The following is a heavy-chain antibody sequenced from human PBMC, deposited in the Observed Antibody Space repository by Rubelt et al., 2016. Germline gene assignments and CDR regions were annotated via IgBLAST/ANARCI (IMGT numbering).Heavy chain of an antibody. Sequence: PILGIANYAQKFQGRVTITADKSTSTAYMELSSLRSEDTAVYYCARRPVRTKQQLGKNWFDPWGQGTLDTVSS. CDR2: PILGIA. CDR3: ARRPVRTKQQLGKNWFDP. V-gene: IGHV1-69*02. J-gene: IGHJ5*02. D-gene: IGHD6-13*01.